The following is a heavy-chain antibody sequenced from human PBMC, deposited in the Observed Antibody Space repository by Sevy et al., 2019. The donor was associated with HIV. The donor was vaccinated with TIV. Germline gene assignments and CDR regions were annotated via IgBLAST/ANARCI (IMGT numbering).Heavy chain of an antibody. Sequence: ASVKVSCKASGGTFSSYAISWVRQAPGQGLEWMGGIIPIFGTANYAQKFQGRVTITGDESTSTAYMELSSLRSEDTAVYYCARETISRRYQLRPYYFDYWGQGTLVTVSS. V-gene: IGHV1-69*13. D-gene: IGHD2-2*01. J-gene: IGHJ4*02. CDR1: GGTFSSYA. CDR2: IIPIFGTA. CDR3: ARETISRRYQLRPYYFDY.